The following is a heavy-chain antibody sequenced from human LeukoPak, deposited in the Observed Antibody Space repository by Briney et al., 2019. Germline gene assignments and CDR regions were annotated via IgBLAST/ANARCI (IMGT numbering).Heavy chain of an antibody. Sequence: SETLSLTCTVSGGSISSYYWSWIRQPPGKGLEWIGEINHSGSTNYNPSLKSRVTISVDTSKNQFSLKLSSVTAADTAVYYCARGANFYYYGMDVRGQGTTVTVSS. CDR1: GGSISSYY. CDR2: INHSGST. J-gene: IGHJ6*02. D-gene: IGHD2-15*01. CDR3: ARGANFYYYGMDV. V-gene: IGHV4-34*01.